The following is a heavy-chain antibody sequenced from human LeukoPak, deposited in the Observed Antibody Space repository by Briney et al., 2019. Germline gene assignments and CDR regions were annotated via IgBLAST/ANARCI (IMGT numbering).Heavy chain of an antibody. CDR3: ARMTSPPYGHYLGY. D-gene: IGHD4-17*01. V-gene: IGHV1-18*01. CDR2: ISTYNGNT. Sequence: ASVTVSCRASGYTFTNGGITWLRQAPGQGRERVGYISTYNGNTDYAQKFQDRVTLTTDTSTSTAYMELRSLRSDDTAVYYCARMTSPPYGHYLGYWGQGTLVTVSS. J-gene: IGHJ4*02. CDR1: GYTFTNGG.